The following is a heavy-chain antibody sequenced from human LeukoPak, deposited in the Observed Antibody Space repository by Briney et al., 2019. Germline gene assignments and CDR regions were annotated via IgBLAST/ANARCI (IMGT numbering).Heavy chain of an antibody. CDR3: ERVRVGYCSSTSCYSAGFDF. CDR1: GYTFTGYY. V-gene: IGHV1-2*02. J-gene: IGHJ3*01. Sequence: GASVKVSCKASGYTFTGYYMHWVRQAPGQGLEWMGWINPNSGGTNYAQKFQGRVTLAMDKTAGTTYMELTRLKSNDTAVYHCERVRVGYCSSTSCYSAGFDFWGQGTMVTVSS. D-gene: IGHD2-2*01. CDR2: INPNSGGT.